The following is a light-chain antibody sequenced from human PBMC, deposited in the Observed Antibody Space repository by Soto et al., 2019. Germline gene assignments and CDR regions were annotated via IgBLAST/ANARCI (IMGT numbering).Light chain of an antibody. CDR2: DVT. V-gene: IGLV2-14*03. CDR1: SNDIGGYNY. J-gene: IGLJ1*01. Sequence: QSALTQPASVSGSPGQSISIPCTGTSNDIGGYNYVPWYQQFPGKAPKLIIYDVTTRPSGVSFRFSGSKSGSTASLTISWLQAEDEAGYHCSSYSTTSTRRLFGAGTKVTV. CDR3: SSYSTTSTRRL.